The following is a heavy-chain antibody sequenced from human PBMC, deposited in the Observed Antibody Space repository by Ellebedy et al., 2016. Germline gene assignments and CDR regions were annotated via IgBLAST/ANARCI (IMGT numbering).Heavy chain of an antibody. CDR1: GYTFTSYG. CDR2: ISAYNGNT. V-gene: IGHV1-18*01. D-gene: IGHD3-10*01. Sequence: ASVKVSXXASGYTFTSYGISWVRQAPGQGLEWMGWISAYNGNTKYSQKFQGRVTITRDTSASTAYMELSSLRSEDTAVYYCARGKLVLLWFGDRGYFQHWGQGTLVTVSS. J-gene: IGHJ1*01. CDR3: ARGKLVLLWFGDRGYFQH.